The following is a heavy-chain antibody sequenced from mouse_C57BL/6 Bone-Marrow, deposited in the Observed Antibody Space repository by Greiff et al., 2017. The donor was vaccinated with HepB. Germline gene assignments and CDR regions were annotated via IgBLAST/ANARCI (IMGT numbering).Heavy chain of an antibody. CDR2: IYPRSGNT. CDR1: GYTFTSYG. V-gene: IGHV1-81*01. Sequence: QVQLQQSGAELARPGASVKLSCKASGYTFTSYGISWVKQRTGQGLEWIGEIYPRSGNTYYNEKFKGKATLTADKSSSTAYMELRSLTSEDSAVSFCARLEGYYSNYLYYFDYWGQGTTLTVSS. D-gene: IGHD2-5*01. J-gene: IGHJ2*01. CDR3: ARLEGYYSNYLYYFDY.